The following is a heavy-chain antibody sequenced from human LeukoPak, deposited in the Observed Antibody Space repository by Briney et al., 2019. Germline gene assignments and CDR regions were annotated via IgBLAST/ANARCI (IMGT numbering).Heavy chain of an antibody. Sequence: PAETLSLTCTVSGGSISSGGYYWTWIRRHPGRGLECINYIYSSASTYYIPSLTSRVTISVDPSKNQFSVKLSSVTAADTAVYYCASQVVTLFDPWGQGTMVTVSS. CDR1: GGSISSGGYY. D-gene: IGHD2-15*01. J-gene: IGHJ5*02. CDR2: IYSSAST. CDR3: ASQVVTLFDP. V-gene: IGHV4-31*03.